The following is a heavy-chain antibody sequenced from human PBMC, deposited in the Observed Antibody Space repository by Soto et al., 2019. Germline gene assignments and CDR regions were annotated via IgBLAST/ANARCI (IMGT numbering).Heavy chain of an antibody. V-gene: IGHV3-13*01. Sequence: GGSLRLSCAASGFTFSSYDMHWVRQATGKGLEWVSAIGTAGDTYYPGSVKGRFTISRENAKNSLYLQMNSLRAGDTAVYYCARGQGGIVGSSSASDIWGQGTMVTVSS. CDR3: ARGQGGIVGSSSASDI. CDR2: IGTAGDT. D-gene: IGHD1-26*01. J-gene: IGHJ3*02. CDR1: GFTFSSYD.